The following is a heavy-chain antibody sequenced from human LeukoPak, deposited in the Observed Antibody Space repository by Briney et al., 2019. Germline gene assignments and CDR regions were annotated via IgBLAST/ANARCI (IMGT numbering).Heavy chain of an antibody. Sequence: PGGSLRLSCAASGFTFNTYAMSWVRQAPGKGLEWVSAISDSGGSAYYADSVKGRFTISRDNSKNTLYLQMNSLRAEDTAVYYCARAPPNKNYIDYWGQGTLVAVSS. CDR1: GFTFNTYA. J-gene: IGHJ4*02. V-gene: IGHV3-23*01. CDR2: ISDSGGSA. D-gene: IGHD2/OR15-2a*01. CDR3: ARAPPNKNYIDY.